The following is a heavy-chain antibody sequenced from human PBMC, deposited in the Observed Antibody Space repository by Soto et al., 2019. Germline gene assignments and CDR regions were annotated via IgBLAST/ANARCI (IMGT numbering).Heavy chain of an antibody. CDR2: IVVGSGNT. V-gene: IGHV1-58*01. Sequence: SVKVSCKASGFTFTSSAVQWVRQARGQRLEWIGWIVVGSGNTNYAQKFQERVTITRDMSTSTAYMELSSLRSEDTAVYYCAAAKYYYDSSNIPCGAFDIWGQGTMVTVSS. CDR1: GFTFTSSA. J-gene: IGHJ3*02. D-gene: IGHD3-22*01. CDR3: AAAKYYYDSSNIPCGAFDI.